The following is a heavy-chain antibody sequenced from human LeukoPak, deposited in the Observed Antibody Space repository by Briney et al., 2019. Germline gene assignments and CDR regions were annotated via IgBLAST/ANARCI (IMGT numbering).Heavy chain of an antibody. D-gene: IGHD2-15*01. CDR2: ISYDGSNK. CDR1: GFTFSSYG. Sequence: GGSLRLSCAASGFTFSSYGMHWVRQAPGKGLEWVAVISYDGSNKYYADSVKGRFTISRDNSKNTLHLQMNSLRAEDTAVYYCAKNFPIVSGGSCPDYWGQGTLVTVSS. J-gene: IGHJ4*02. CDR3: AKNFPIVSGGSCPDY. V-gene: IGHV3-30*18.